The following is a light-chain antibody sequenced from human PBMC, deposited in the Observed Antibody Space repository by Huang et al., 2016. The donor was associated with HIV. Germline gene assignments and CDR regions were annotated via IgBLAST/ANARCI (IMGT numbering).Light chain of an antibody. J-gene: IGKJ5*01. CDR1: QDIGTS. Sequence: HLTQSPPSLSASVGHSVFISCRASQDIGTSLAWSHQRTGRAPQLRISVASTLQTGVPSRFSGDSAGTYFTLFITDLQPEDFATYYCQQLHSYPITFGQGTRLDI. CDR3: QQLHSYPIT. CDR2: VAS. V-gene: IGKV1-13*02.